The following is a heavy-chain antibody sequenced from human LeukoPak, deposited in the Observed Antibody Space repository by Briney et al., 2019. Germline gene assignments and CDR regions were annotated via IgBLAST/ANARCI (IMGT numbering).Heavy chain of an antibody. V-gene: IGHV1-2*02. Sequence: GASVKVSYKASVYTFTGYYMHWVRQAPGQGLEWMGWINPNSGGTNYAQKFQGRVTMTRDTSISTAYMELSRLRSDDTAVYYCARSAVAGNGRDYWGQGTLVTVSS. J-gene: IGHJ4*02. CDR3: ARSAVAGNGRDY. D-gene: IGHD6-19*01. CDR2: INPNSGGT. CDR1: VYTFTGYY.